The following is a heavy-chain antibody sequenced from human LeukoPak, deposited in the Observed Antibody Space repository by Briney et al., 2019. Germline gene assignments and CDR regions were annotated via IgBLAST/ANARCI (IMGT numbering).Heavy chain of an antibody. Sequence: PGGSLRLSCAASGFTFSSYSMNWVRQAPGKGLEWVSSISSSSSYIYYADSVKGRFTISRDNAKNSLYLQMNSLRAEDTAVYYRARDGPGYLHEYGVYVSAFDIWGQGTMVTVSS. CDR2: ISSSSSYI. J-gene: IGHJ3*02. V-gene: IGHV3-21*01. CDR3: ARDGPGYLHEYGVYVSAFDI. D-gene: IGHD4-17*01. CDR1: GFTFSSYS.